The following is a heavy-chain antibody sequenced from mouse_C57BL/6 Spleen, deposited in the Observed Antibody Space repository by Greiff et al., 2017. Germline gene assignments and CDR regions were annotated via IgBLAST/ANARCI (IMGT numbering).Heavy chain of an antibody. CDR3: ARSPFITSSYAMDD. Sequence: VQLQQPGAELVKPGASVKMSCKASGYTFTSYWITWVKQRPGQGLEWIGDIYPGSGSTNYNEKFKSKATLTVDTSSSTAYMQLSSLTSEDSAVYYCARSPFITSSYAMDDWGQGTSVTVAS. CDR1: GYTFTSYW. V-gene: IGHV1-55*01. J-gene: IGHJ4*01. CDR2: IYPGSGST. D-gene: IGHD1-1*01.